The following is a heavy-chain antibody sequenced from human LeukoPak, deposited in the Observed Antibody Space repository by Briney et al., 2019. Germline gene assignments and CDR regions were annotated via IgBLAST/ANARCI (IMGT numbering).Heavy chain of an antibody. Sequence: GGSLRLSRAPSWFTVSSNYMSWVRQAAGKGLEWVSVIYSGGSTYYADSVKGRFTISRDNSKNTLYLQMNSLRAEDTAVYYCARERSRWEGYYYGMDVWGKGTTVSVSS. V-gene: IGHV3-53*01. D-gene: IGHD1-26*01. CDR3: ARERSRWEGYYYGMDV. CDR2: IYSGGST. CDR1: WFTVSSNY. J-gene: IGHJ6*04.